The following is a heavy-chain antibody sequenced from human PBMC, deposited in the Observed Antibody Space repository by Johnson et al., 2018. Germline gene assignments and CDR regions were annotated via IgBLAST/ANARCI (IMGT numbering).Heavy chain of an antibody. V-gene: IGHV3-73*01. Sequence: VQLVESGGGLVQPGGSLKLSCAASGFTFSGSAMHWVRQASGKGLEWVGRIRSKANSYATAYAASVKGRFTISRDDSKNTAYLQMNSLKTEDTAVYYCTIPTYSGYDHYYYGMDVWGQGTTVTVSS. J-gene: IGHJ6*02. D-gene: IGHD5-12*01. CDR1: GFTFSGSA. CDR3: TIPTYSGYDHYYYGMDV. CDR2: IRSKANSYAT.